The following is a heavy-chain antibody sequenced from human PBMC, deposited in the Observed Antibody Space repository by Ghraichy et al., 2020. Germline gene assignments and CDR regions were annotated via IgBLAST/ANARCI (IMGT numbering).Heavy chain of an antibody. CDR1: GFTFSSYS. V-gene: IGHV3-21*01. CDR2: ISSSSSYI. CDR3: ARGGSGSSTSCYGCWFDP. Sequence: GESLNISCAASGFTFSSYSMNWVRQAPGKGLEWVSSISSSSSYIYYADSVKGRFTISRDNAKNSLYLQMNSLRAEDTAVYYCARGGSGSSTSCYGCWFDPWGQGTLVTVSA. D-gene: IGHD2-2*01. J-gene: IGHJ5*02.